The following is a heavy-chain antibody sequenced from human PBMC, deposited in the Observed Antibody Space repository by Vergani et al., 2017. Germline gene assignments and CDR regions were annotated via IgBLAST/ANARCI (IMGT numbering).Heavy chain of an antibody. CDR1: GGTFSSYA. J-gene: IGHJ4*02. Sequence: QVQLVQSGAEVKKPGSSVKVSCKASGGTFSSYAISWVRQAPGQGLEWMGGIIPIFGTANYAQKFQGRVTITADKSTSTAYMELSSLRSDDTAVYYCASNMCYDSSDYSKIDYWGQGTLVTVSS. V-gene: IGHV1-69*06. CDR2: IIPIFGTA. D-gene: IGHD3-22*01. CDR3: ASNMCYDSSDYSKIDY.